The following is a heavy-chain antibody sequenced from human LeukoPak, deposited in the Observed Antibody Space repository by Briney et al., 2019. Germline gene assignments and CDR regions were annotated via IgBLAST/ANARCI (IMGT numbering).Heavy chain of an antibody. Sequence: GGSLRLSCAASGFTFSDYYMSWIRQAPGKGLEWVSYISSGSSTIYYADSVKGRFTVSRDNGKKSLYLHMNSLRAEDTAMYYCAMTQTVVAATRYAFDIWGQGTMVTVSS. CDR1: GFTFSDYY. V-gene: IGHV3-11*04. J-gene: IGHJ3*02. D-gene: IGHD2-15*01. CDR3: AMTQTVVAATRYAFDI. CDR2: ISSGSSTI.